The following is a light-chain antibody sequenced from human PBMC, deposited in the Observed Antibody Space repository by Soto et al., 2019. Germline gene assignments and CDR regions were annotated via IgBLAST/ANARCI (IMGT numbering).Light chain of an antibody. CDR3: QQYGSSPPVT. CDR2: GAS. CDR1: QSVSSSY. Sequence: EIVLTQSPGTLSLSPGERATLSCRASQSVSSSYLAWYQQKPGQAPRLLIYGASGRATGIPDRFSGSGSGTDFTLTISRLEPEDFAVYYCQQYGSSPPVTFGQGXRLXXK. V-gene: IGKV3-20*01. J-gene: IGKJ5*01.